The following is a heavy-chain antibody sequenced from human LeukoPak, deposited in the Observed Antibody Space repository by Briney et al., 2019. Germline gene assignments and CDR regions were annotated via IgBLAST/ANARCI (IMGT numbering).Heavy chain of an antibody. CDR3: ARGWASEAFDY. V-gene: IGHV3-21*01. J-gene: IGHJ4*02. CDR2: ISSSSSYI. Sequence: GGSLRLSCAASGFTFSSYEMNWVRQAPGRGLEWVSSISSSSSYIYYADSVKGRFTISRDNAKNSLYLQMDSLRAEDTAVYYCARGWASEAFDYWGQGTLVTVSS. CDR1: GFTFSSYE. D-gene: IGHD3-16*01.